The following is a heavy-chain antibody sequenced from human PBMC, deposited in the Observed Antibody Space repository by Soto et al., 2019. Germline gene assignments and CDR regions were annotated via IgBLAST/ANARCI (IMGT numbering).Heavy chain of an antibody. CDR1: GFTFSDYA. CDR2: VSHDGRNT. V-gene: IGHV3-30*18. J-gene: IGHJ4*02. CDR3: AKGGRQWLVTSDFNY. D-gene: IGHD6-19*01. Sequence: VQLVESGGGVVQPGRSLRLSCAASGFTFSDYAMHWVRQAPGKGLEWVAVVSHDGRNTHYADSVKGRFTISRDSSXXPVSLEMTSLRAEDTAVYYGAKGGRQWLVTSDFNYWGQGALVTVSS.